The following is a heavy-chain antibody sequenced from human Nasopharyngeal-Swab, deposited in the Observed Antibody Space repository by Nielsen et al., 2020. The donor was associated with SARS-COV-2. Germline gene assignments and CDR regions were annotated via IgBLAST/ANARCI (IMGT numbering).Heavy chain of an antibody. CDR3: ARDTGAFDI. J-gene: IGHJ3*02. CDR1: GFTFGNYN. D-gene: IGHD3-10*01. CDR2: ISSSSSFI. V-gene: IGHV3-21*01. Sequence: GGSLRPSCEGSGFTFGNYNMNWFRKAPGKGLEWVSSISSSSSFIYYADSVKGRFTISRDNAQKSLSLQMNGLRAEDTGVYFCARDTGAFDIWGQGTMVTVSS.